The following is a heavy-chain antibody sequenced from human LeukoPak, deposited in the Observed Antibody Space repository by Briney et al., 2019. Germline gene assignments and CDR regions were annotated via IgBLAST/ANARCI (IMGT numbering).Heavy chain of an antibody. D-gene: IGHD6-13*01. V-gene: IGHV4-30-2*01. J-gene: IGHJ6*03. CDR2: IYHSGST. Sequence: PSETLSLTCTVSGGSISSSSYYWSWIRQPPGKGLEWIGYIYHSGSTYYNPSLKSRVTISVDRSKNQFSLKLSSVTAADTAVYYCARAGQYSSSWYKDYYYYYMDVWGKGTTVTVSS. CDR3: ARAGQYSSSWYKDYYYYYMDV. CDR1: GGSISSSSYY.